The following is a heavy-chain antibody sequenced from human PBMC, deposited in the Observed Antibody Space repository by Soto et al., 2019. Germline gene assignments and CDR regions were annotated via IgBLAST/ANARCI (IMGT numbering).Heavy chain of an antibody. CDR2: INAGNGNT. V-gene: IGHV1-3*01. J-gene: IGHJ4*02. D-gene: IGHD2-21*01. CDR3: ARNAIGHPKYLDY. CDR1: GYTFIYSA. Sequence: GASVKVSCKASGYTFIYSAMHWVRQAPGQRLEWMAWINAGNGNTKYSQTFKGRVTMTRDTTANIVYMEMSSLRPEDTAIYYCARNAIGHPKYLDYRGQGTQVTVSS.